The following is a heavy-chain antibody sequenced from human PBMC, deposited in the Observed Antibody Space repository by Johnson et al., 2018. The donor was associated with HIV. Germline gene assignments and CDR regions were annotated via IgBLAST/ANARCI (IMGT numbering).Heavy chain of an antibody. V-gene: IGHV3-23*04. CDR1: GFTFSSYA. Sequence: VQLVESGGGLVQPGGSLRLSCAASGFTFSSYAMSWVRQAPGKGLEWVSGMVGGGDDTYYADSVKGRFTISRDNSKNTLYLQMNSLRAEDTAVYYCAKGVVGATGGAFDIWGQGTMVTVSS. D-gene: IGHD1-26*01. CDR2: MVGGGDDT. J-gene: IGHJ3*02. CDR3: AKGVVGATGGAFDI.